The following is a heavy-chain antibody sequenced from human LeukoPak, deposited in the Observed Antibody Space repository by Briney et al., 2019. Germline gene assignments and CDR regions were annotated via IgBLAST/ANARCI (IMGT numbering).Heavy chain of an antibody. CDR2: IYYSGST. J-gene: IGHJ4*02. CDR1: GGSISSYY. CDR3: ARGPPPDFDY. V-gene: IGHV4-59*12. Sequence: SETLSLTCTVSGGSISSYYWSWIRQPPGKGLEWIGYIYYSGSTNYNPSLKSRVTLSVDTSKNQFSLKLNSVTAADTAVYYCARGPPPDFDYWGRGTLVTISS.